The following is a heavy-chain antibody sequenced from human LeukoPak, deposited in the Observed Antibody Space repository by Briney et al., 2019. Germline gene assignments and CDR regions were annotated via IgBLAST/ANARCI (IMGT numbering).Heavy chain of an antibody. D-gene: IGHD4-17*01. Sequence: SETLSLTCAVYGGSFSGYYWSWIRLPPGKGLEWIGEINHSGSTNYNPSLKSRVTISVDTSKNQFSLKLSSVTAADTAVYYCARGGRVTTAFDYWGQGTLVTVSS. V-gene: IGHV4-34*01. CDR2: INHSGST. CDR3: ARGGRVTTAFDY. J-gene: IGHJ4*02. CDR1: GGSFSGYY.